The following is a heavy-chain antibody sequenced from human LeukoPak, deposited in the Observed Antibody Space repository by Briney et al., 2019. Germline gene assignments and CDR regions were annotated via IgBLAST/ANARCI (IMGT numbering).Heavy chain of an antibody. J-gene: IGHJ1*01. CDR1: GGSFSGYY. Sequence: SATLSLTCAVYGGSFSGYYWSWIRQPPGKGLEWIGEINHSGSTNYNPSLKSRVTISVDTSKNQFSLKLSSVTAADTAVYYCARSQRITMIVVVTRYFQHWGQGTLVTVSS. D-gene: IGHD3-22*01. CDR2: INHSGST. CDR3: ARSQRITMIVVVTRYFQH. V-gene: IGHV4-34*01.